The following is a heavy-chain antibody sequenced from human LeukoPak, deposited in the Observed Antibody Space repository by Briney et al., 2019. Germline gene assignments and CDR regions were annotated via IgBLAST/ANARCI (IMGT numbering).Heavy chain of an antibody. Sequence: PGRSLRLSCAASGFTVSSNYMSWVRQAPGKGLEWVSVIYSGGSTYYADSAKGRFTISRDNSKNTLYLQMNSLRAEDTAVYYCARALGDSSSWYFDYWGQGTLVTVSS. CDR2: IYSGGST. CDR3: ARALGDSSSWYFDY. V-gene: IGHV3-66*01. D-gene: IGHD6-13*01. J-gene: IGHJ4*02. CDR1: GFTVSSNY.